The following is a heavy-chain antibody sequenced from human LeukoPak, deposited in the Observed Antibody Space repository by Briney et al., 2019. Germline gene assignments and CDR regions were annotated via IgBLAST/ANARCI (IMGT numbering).Heavy chain of an antibody. CDR3: ASESPSSSSRTLDY. CDR2: INSDGSST. V-gene: IGHV3-74*01. CDR1: GFTFSSYW. D-gene: IGHD2-2*01. Sequence: PGGSLRLSCAASGFTFSSYWMHWVRQAPGKGLVWVSRINSDGSSTSYADSVKGRFTISRDNAKNSLYLQMNTLRAEDTAVYYCASESPSSSSRTLDYWGQGTLVTVSS. J-gene: IGHJ4*02.